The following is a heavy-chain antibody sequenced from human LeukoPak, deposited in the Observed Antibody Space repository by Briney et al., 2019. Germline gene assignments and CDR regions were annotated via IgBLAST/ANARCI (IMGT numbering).Heavy chain of an antibody. Sequence: GESLKISCKGSGYSFTSYWIGWVRQMPGKGLEWMGIIYPGDSDATYSPSFQGQVTISADKSISTAYLQWSSLKASDTAIYYCARIPCSSATCRKRFDYWGQGTLVTVSS. CDR3: ARIPCSSATCRKRFDY. CDR2: IYPGDSDA. D-gene: IGHD2-2*01. J-gene: IGHJ4*02. V-gene: IGHV5-51*01. CDR1: GYSFTSYW.